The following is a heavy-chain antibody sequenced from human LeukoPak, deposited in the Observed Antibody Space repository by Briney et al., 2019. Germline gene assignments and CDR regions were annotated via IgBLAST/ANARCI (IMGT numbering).Heavy chain of an antibody. D-gene: IGHD3-10*01. Sequence: PSETLSLTCTVSGGSISNYYWSWIRQPPGKGLAWVSSISSSSSYIYYADSVKGRFTISRDNAKNSLYLQMNSLRAEDTAVYYCAKDFGGAGSYHCPFDYWGQGTLVTVSS. CDR1: GGSISNYY. CDR2: ISSSSSYI. CDR3: AKDFGGAGSYHCPFDY. J-gene: IGHJ4*02. V-gene: IGHV3-21*04.